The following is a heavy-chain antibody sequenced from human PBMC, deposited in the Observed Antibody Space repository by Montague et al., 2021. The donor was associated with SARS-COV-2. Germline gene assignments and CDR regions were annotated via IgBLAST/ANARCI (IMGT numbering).Heavy chain of an antibody. CDR2: IWCDGSNT. D-gene: IGHD3-3*01. Sequence: SLRLSCAASGFTFSSYGMNWVRQAPGKGLEWVAPIWCDGSNTSYADSVKGRFTISRDNFKNTLYLQMNSLRAEDTAIYDCARGSVGGYYFDYWGQGTLVTVSS. CDR1: GFTFSSYG. J-gene: IGHJ4*02. V-gene: IGHV3-33*08. CDR3: ARGSVGGYYFDY.